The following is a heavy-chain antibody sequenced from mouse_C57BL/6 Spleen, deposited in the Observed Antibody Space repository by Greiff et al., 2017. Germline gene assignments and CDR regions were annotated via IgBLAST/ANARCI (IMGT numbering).Heavy chain of an antibody. CDR1: GYAFSSSW. Sequence: LVESGPELVKPGASVKISCKASGYAFSSSWMNWVKQRPGKGLEWIGRIYPGDGDTNYNGKFKGKATLTADKSSSTAYMQLSSLTSEDSAVYFCAGYGNSYAMDYWGQGTSVTVSS. J-gene: IGHJ4*01. D-gene: IGHD2-10*02. CDR2: IYPGDGDT. CDR3: AGYGNSYAMDY. V-gene: IGHV1-82*01.